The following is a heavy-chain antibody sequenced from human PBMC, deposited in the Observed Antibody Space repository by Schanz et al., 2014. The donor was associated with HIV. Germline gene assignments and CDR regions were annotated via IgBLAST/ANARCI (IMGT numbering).Heavy chain of an antibody. V-gene: IGHV1-69*17. CDR2: IIPMFGMG. CDR1: GGSFRNYA. D-gene: IGHD3-22*01. J-gene: IGHJ3*01. Sequence: QVPLVQSGAEVKKPGASVKVSCQASGGSFRNYAINWVRQGPEHGLEWMGGIIPMFGMGTNAQKFQGRVTITADKGTGTAYMEVNSLRSEDTAVYFCASDTRGYDAFDLWGQGTLVTVSS. CDR3: ASDTRGYDAFDL.